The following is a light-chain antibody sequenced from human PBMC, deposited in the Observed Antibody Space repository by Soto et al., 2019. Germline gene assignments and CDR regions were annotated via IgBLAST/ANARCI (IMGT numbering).Light chain of an antibody. J-gene: IGKJ3*01. CDR2: GAS. CDR3: HQYNNWPSS. V-gene: IGKV3-15*01. Sequence: EIVMTQSPATLSGSPGERATLSCRTRPSVSVNLAWYQQKPGQAPRLLIYGASITATGIPARFSGSGSGTEFSLTISSLQSEDFAVYYCHQYNNWPSSFGPGTKVHIK. CDR1: PSVSVN.